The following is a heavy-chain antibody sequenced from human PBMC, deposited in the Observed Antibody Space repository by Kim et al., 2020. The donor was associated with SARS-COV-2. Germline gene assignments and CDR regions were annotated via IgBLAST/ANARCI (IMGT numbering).Heavy chain of an antibody. J-gene: IGHJ4*01. V-gene: IGHV4-59*01. CDR1: DGSINSYY. D-gene: IGHD6-19*01. CDR3: ARIPDLTGWPFDS. CDR2: ILYSGST. Sequence: SETLSLTCTVSDGSINSYYCTWIRQPPGKGLEWIGYILYSGSTNYNPSLGSRVAIFMDTSKRHFSLSLTSVTPEDTAIYYCARIPDLTGWPFDSWGQGILVTVSS.